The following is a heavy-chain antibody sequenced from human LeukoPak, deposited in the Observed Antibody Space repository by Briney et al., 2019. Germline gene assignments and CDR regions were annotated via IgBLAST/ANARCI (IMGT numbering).Heavy chain of an antibody. CDR3: ARDGGDYYDSTTTQMDV. D-gene: IGHD3-22*01. J-gene: IGHJ6*02. V-gene: IGHV3-48*02. CDR1: GFTFSSYS. Sequence: PGRSLRLSCAASGFTFSSYSMNWVRQAPGKGLEWVSYISSSSSTIYYADSVKGRFTISRDNAKNSLYLQMNSLRDEDTAVYYCARDGGDYYDSTTTQMDVWGQGTTVTVSS. CDR2: ISSSSSTI.